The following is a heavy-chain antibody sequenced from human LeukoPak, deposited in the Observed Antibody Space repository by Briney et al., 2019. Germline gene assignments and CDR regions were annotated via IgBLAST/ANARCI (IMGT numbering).Heavy chain of an antibody. V-gene: IGHV4-34*01. CDR3: ARPMAWFDP. J-gene: IGHJ5*02. CDR1: GGSLSGYY. Sequence: SETLSLTCAVYGGSLSGYYWSWIRQPPGKGLEWIGEINHSGSTNYNPSLKSRVTISVDTSKNQFSLKLSSVTAADTAVYYCARPMAWFDPWGQGTLVTVSS. D-gene: IGHD5-24*01. CDR2: INHSGST.